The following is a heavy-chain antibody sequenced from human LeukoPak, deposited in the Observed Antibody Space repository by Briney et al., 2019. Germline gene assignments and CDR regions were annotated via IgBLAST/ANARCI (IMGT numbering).Heavy chain of an antibody. J-gene: IGHJ4*02. CDR2: IIPIFGTA. CDR3: ARSTHCSNGVCGLAY. V-gene: IGHV1-69*13. Sequence: SVEVSCKASGGTFISYAISWVRQAPGQGLEWMGGIIPIFGTANYAQKFQGRVTITADESTSTAYMELSSLRSEDTAVYYCARSTHCSNGVCGLAYWGQGTLVTVSS. D-gene: IGHD2-8*01. CDR1: GGTFISYA.